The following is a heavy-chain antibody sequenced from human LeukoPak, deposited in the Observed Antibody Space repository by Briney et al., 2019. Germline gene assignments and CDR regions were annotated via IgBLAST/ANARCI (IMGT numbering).Heavy chain of an antibody. CDR1: GFTFSSYG. Sequence: GRSLRLSCAASGFTFSSYGMHWVRQAPGKGLEWVAVISYDGSNKYYADSVKGRFTISRDNSKNTLCLQMNSLRAEDTAVYYCAKELAYCGGDCYYYYGMDVWGQGTTVTVSS. CDR2: ISYDGSNK. D-gene: IGHD2-21*02. V-gene: IGHV3-30*18. J-gene: IGHJ6*02. CDR3: AKELAYCGGDCYYYYGMDV.